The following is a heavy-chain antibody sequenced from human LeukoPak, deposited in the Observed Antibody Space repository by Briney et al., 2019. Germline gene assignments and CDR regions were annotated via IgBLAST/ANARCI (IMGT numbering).Heavy chain of an antibody. CDR1: GFTLSDAY. Sequence: GGSLRLSCAASGFTLSDAYMTWVRQTPGKGLEWVGRIPSKGDGGTTHYAAPVKGRFIISRDDSKGTLYLQLNSLRTDDTAVYYCLAQYYFDYWGRGTLVTVSS. CDR3: LAQYYFDY. CDR2: IPSKGDGGTT. D-gene: IGHD5-24*01. V-gene: IGHV3-15*01. J-gene: IGHJ4*02.